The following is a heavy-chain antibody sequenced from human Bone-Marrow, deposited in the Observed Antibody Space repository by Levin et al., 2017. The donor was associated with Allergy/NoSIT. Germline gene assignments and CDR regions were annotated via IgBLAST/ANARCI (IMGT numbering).Heavy chain of an antibody. CDR1: AFTFRSYW. D-gene: IGHD6-13*01. V-gene: IGHV3-74*01. J-gene: IGHJ3*02. CDR3: AREVPIAAAGNDAFDI. Sequence: SLLLSFSSSAFTFRSYWMHWVRQAPGTGLFFFSLLPLSFLLPRYADSVKGRFTISRDNAKNTLYLQMNSLRAEDTAVYYCAREVPIAAAGNDAFDIWGQGTMVTVSS. CDR2: LPLSFLLP.